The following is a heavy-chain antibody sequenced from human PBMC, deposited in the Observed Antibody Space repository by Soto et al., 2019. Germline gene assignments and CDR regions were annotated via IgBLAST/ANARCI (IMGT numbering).Heavy chain of an antibody. CDR3: ARGFGRMVRGVHY. J-gene: IGHJ4*02. CDR1: GFTFSSYG. Sequence: QVQLVESGGGVVQPGRSLRLSCAASGFTFSSYGMHWVRQAPGKGLEWVAVIWYDGSNKYYADSVKGRFTISRDNSKNTLYLQMNSLRAEDTAVYYCARGFGRMVRGVHYCGQGTLVTVSS. CDR2: IWYDGSNK. V-gene: IGHV3-33*01. D-gene: IGHD3-10*01.